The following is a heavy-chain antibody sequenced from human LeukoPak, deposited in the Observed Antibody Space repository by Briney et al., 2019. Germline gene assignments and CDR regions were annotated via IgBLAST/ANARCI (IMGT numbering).Heavy chain of an antibody. J-gene: IGHJ4*02. CDR3: ARVKRTGYSSGQLVDY. CDR1: GYTFTGYY. CDR2: INPNSGGT. D-gene: IGHD6-19*01. V-gene: IGHV1-2*02. Sequence: GASVRVSCKASGYTFTGYYMHWVRQAPGQGLEWMGWINPNSGGTNYAQKFQGRVTMTRDTSISTAYMELSRLRSDDTAVYYCARVKRTGYSSGQLVDYWGQGTLVTVSS.